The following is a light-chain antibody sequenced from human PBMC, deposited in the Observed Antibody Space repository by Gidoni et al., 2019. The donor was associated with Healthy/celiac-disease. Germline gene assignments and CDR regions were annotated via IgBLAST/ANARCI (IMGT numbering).Light chain of an antibody. CDR3: QQYYSTPPH. V-gene: IGKV4-1*01. J-gene: IGKJ2*01. Sequence: DIVMTQSPDSLAVSLGERATINCKSSQSVLYSSNNKNYIAWYQQKPGQPPKLLIYWASTRESGVPDRFSGSGSGTDFTLTISSLQAEDVAVYYCQQYYSTPPHFGQGTKLEIK. CDR2: WAS. CDR1: QSVLYSSNNKNY.